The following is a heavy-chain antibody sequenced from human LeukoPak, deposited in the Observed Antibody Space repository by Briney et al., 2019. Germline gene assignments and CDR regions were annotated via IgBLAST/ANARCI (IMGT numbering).Heavy chain of an antibody. CDR1: GGSISSGGYS. V-gene: IGHV4-30-2*01. CDR3: ARLVAATGNFDY. CDR2: IYHSGST. D-gene: IGHD6-13*01. Sequence: SWTLSLTCAVSGGSISSGGYSWSWIREPPGKGLEWIGYIYHSGSTYYNPSLKSRVTISVDRSKNQFSLKLSSVTAADTAVYCCARLVAATGNFDYWGQGTLVTVSS. J-gene: IGHJ4*02.